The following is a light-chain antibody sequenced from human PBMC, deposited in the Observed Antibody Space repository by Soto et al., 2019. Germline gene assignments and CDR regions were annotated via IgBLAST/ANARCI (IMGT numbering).Light chain of an antibody. CDR2: DVS. Sequence: QSALTQPRSVSESPGQSVAISCTGTSSDVGGYNYVSWYQQHPGKAPKLMIYDVSKRPSGVPDRFSGSKSGNTASLTISGLQAEYEADYYCCSYAGSLYVFGTGTKLTVL. CDR3: CSYAGSLYV. CDR1: SSDVGGYNY. V-gene: IGLV2-11*01. J-gene: IGLJ1*01.